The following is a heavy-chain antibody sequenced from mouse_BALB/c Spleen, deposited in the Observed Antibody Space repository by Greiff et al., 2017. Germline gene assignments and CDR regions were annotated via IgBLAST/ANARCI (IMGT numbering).Heavy chain of an antibody. CDR1: GYTFSSYW. CDR2: ILPGSGST. CDR3: ARERGRDPFAY. Sequence: QVQLQQSGAELMKPGASVKISCKATGYTFSSYWIEWVKQRPGHGLEWIGEILPGSGSTNYNEKFKGKATFTADTSSNTAYMQLSSLTSEDSAVYYCARERGRDPFAYWGQGTTLTVSS. V-gene: IGHV1-9*01. J-gene: IGHJ2*01. D-gene: IGHD3-3*01.